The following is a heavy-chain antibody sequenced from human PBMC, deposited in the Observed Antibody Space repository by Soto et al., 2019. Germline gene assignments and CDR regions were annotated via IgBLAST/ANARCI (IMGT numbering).Heavy chain of an antibody. CDR3: ARHRRSGTYSDGNDY. V-gene: IGHV4-39*01. D-gene: IGHD1-26*01. CDR2: IYYSGSP. Sequence: QLQLQESGPGLVKPSETLSLTCIVSAGSISSTTYYWGWIRQPPGKGLEWIGSIYYSGSPSYNPSLKSRVTISVDASKDQFSLRLSSVTAADTGVYYCARHRRSGTYSDGNDYWGQGALVTVSS. J-gene: IGHJ4*02. CDR1: AGSISSTTYY.